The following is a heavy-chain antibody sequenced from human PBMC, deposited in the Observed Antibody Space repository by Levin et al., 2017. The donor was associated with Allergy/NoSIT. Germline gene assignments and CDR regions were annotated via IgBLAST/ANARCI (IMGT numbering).Heavy chain of an antibody. CDR2: ITGGGFNT. CDR3: AKKQGGTSGFSFDV. Sequence: GGSLRLSCAVSGFTISEYAMAWVRQAPGKVLEWVSVITGGGFNTYYGDSVKGRFTVSRDDSKDTLYLELNSLGGEDTAMYYCAKKQGGTSGFSFDVWGQGTMVTVSS. J-gene: IGHJ3*01. D-gene: IGHD1/OR15-1a*01. CDR1: GFTISEYA. V-gene: IGHV3-23*01.